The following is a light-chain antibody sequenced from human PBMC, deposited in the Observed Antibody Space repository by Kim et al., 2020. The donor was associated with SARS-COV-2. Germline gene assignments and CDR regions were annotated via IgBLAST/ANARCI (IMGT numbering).Light chain of an antibody. CDR1: SIGSKG. CDR3: QVWDSSSDHRVV. Sequence: PGKTARVSCGGNSIGSKGVHWYQQKSGQAPVLVIYYDSDWPSGIPERFSGSNSGNTATLTISRVEAGDEADYYCQVWDSSSDHRVVFGGGTQLTVL. V-gene: IGLV3-21*04. J-gene: IGLJ2*01. CDR2: YDS.